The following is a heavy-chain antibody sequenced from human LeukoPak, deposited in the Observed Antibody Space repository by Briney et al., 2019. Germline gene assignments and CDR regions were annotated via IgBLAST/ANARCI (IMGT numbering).Heavy chain of an antibody. CDR3: ARDRYDVLSPFDI. Sequence: GGSLRLSCAASGFTFSSYTMSWVRQAPGKGPEWVSYISSTSDTIFYADSVKGRFTVSRDNAKDSLYLQMNSLRREDTAVYYCARDRYDVLSPFDIWGLGTMVTVSP. CDR1: GFTFSSYT. V-gene: IGHV3-48*01. D-gene: IGHD3-9*01. CDR2: ISSTSDTI. J-gene: IGHJ3*02.